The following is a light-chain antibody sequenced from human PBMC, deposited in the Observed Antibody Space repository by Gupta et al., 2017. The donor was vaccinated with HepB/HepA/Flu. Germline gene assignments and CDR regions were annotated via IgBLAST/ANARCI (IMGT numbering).Light chain of an antibody. V-gene: IGLV1-40*01. CDR1: SSNIGAGYD. Sequence: QSVLTQPPSVSGPPGQRVTISCTGSSSNIGAGYDVHCDQQLPGTAPKLLIYVNSKRPAGVPDRFAGSKSGTSASLAITGLQDEDEADYYCQSYDSSLRVFGGGTKLTVL. CDR3: QSYDSSLRV. CDR2: VNS. J-gene: IGLJ2*01.